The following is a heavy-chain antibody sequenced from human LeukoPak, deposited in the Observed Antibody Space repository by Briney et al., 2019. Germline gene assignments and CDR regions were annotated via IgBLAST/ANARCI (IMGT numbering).Heavy chain of an antibody. D-gene: IGHD2-15*01. CDR1: GYTFTSYA. CDR2: INAGNGNT. V-gene: IGHV1-3*01. J-gene: IGHJ4*02. CDR3: ARGTNIVVVVAAEYYFDY. Sequence: GASVKVSCKASGYTFTSYAMHWERQAPGQRLEWMGWINAGNGNTKYSQKFQGRVTITRDTSASTAYMELSSLRSEDTAVYYCARGTNIVVVVAAEYYFDYWGQGTLVTVSS.